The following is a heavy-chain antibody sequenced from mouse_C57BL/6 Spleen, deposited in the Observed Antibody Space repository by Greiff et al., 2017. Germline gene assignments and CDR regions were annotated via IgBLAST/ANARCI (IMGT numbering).Heavy chain of an antibody. CDR1: GYTFTSYW. CDR3: ARAVGYYSNYDYYDY. CDR2: IHPNSGST. J-gene: IGHJ2*01. Sequence: QVQLQQPGAELVKPGASVKLSCKASGYTFTSYWMHWVKQRPGQGLEWIGMIHPNSGSTNYNEKFKSKATLTVDTSSSTAYMQLSSLTSEDSAVYYCARAVGYYSNYDYYDYWRQGTTLTVSS. V-gene: IGHV1-64*01. D-gene: IGHD2-5*01.